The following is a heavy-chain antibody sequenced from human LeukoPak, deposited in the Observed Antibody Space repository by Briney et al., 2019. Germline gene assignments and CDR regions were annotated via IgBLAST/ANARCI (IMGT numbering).Heavy chain of an antibody. D-gene: IGHD3-16*02. CDR3: AKDSRNMITFGGVIPA. CDR2: ISWNSGSI. CDR1: GFTFDDYA. J-gene: IGHJ5*02. V-gene: IGHV3-9*01. Sequence: GGSLRLSCAASGFTFDDYAMHWVRQAPGKGLEWVSGISWNSGSIGYADSVKGRFTISRDNAKNSLYLQINSLRAEDTAVYYCAKDSRNMITFGGVIPAWGQGTLVTVSS.